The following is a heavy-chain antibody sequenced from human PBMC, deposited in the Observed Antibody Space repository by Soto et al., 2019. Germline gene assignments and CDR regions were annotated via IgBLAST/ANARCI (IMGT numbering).Heavy chain of an antibody. CDR1: GFTFSSYA. V-gene: IGHV3-30-3*01. Sequence: QVQLVESGGGVVQPGRSLRLSCAASGFTFSSYAMHWVRQAPGKGLEWVAVISYDGSNKYYADSVKGRFTISRDNSKNTLYLQMNSLRAEDTVVYYCARDGALYCSSTSCTNYYYYGMDVWGQGTTVTVSS. J-gene: IGHJ6*02. D-gene: IGHD2-2*01. CDR3: ARDGALYCSSTSCTNYYYYGMDV. CDR2: ISYDGSNK.